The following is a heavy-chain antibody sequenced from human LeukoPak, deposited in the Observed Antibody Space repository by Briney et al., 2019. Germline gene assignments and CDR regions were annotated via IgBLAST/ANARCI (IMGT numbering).Heavy chain of an antibody. CDR2: INQDGSTK. Sequence: PGGSLRLSCAAPGFTFSSYWMHWVRQAPRKGLEWVASINQDGSTKSHVDSVKGRFTISRDNAKNSLSLQMNSLTVEDAAVYYCAKDLHYYTSDVWGQGTTVTVSS. J-gene: IGHJ6*02. CDR1: GFTFSSYW. D-gene: IGHD3-22*01. CDR3: AKDLHYYTSDV. V-gene: IGHV3-7*01.